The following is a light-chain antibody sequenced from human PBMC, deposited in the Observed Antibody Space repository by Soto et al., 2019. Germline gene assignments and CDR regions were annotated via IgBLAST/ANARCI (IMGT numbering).Light chain of an antibody. CDR2: DGP. CDR3: QQYNGYPLT. Sequence: DSPMTQSPSTLSASVGDRVTITCRASQTLRTWWAWYQQKPGKAPKLLIYDGPILQSGVPSRFSGSGSGTDFTLTISSLQPDDFAPYYCQQYNGYPLTFGGGTKVEFK. CDR1: QTLRTW. V-gene: IGKV1-5*01. J-gene: IGKJ4*01.